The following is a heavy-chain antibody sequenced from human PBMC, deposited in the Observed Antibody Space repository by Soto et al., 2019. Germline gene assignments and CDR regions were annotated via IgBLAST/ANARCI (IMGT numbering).Heavy chain of an antibody. CDR3: ARRGFVVVTALDN. J-gene: IGHJ4*02. Sequence: QVHLVESGGGLVKPGGSLRLSCAASGFTLSDFYMTWIRQAPGKGLEWVSDISTSGSTTNYADSVKGRFTISRDNARNSLYLQMNSLRAEDTAVYYCARRGFVVVTALDNWGQGTLVTVSS. V-gene: IGHV3-11*01. CDR1: GFTLSDFY. CDR2: ISTSGSTT. D-gene: IGHD2-21*02.